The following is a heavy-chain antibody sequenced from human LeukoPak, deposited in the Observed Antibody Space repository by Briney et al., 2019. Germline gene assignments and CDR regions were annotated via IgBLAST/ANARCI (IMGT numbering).Heavy chain of an antibody. CDR3: ARSMTTYFGWFDP. CDR1: GGSISSGGYY. CDR2: IYYSGST. J-gene: IGHJ5*02. D-gene: IGHD4-17*01. Sequence: SETLSLTCTVSGGSISSGGYYWSWIRQHPGKGLEWIGYIYYSGSTYYNPSLKSRVTISVDTSKNQFSLKLSSVTAADTAVYYCARSMTTYFGWFDPWGQGTLVTVSS. V-gene: IGHV4-31*03.